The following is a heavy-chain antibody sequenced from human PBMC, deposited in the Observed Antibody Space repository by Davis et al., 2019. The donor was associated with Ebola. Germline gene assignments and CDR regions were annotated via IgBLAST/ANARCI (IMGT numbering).Heavy chain of an antibody. Sequence: GESLKISCEASGFPLSNNWMAWARQAPGKGLQWVANVSPVGGARFYEESLRGRFSISSDNAKNSLYLQMNSLRAEDTAVYYCATDNWGPALWGQGTLVTVSS. J-gene: IGHJ4*02. CDR2: VSPVGGAR. CDR1: GFPLSNNW. D-gene: IGHD7-27*01. CDR3: ATDNWGPAL. V-gene: IGHV3-7*01.